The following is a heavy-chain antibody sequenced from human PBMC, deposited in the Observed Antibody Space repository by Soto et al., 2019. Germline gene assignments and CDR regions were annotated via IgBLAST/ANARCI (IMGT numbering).Heavy chain of an antibody. CDR3: ARSQGSSTSLEIYYYYYYGMDV. J-gene: IGHJ6*02. V-gene: IGHV1-69*13. CDR2: IIPISDTT. CDR1: GGTFSSYA. Sequence: SVNVSSKASGGTFSSYAISWVRQAPGQGLEWMGGIIPISDTTNYAQKFQGRVTITADESTSTAYMELSSLRSEDTAVYYCARSQGSSTSLEIYYYYYYGMDVWGQGSTVTVSS. D-gene: IGHD2-2*01.